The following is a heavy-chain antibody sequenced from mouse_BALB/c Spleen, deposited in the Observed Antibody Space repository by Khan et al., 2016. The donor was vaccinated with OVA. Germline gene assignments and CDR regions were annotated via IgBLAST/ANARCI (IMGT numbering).Heavy chain of an antibody. CDR3: ARYYFGMDY. V-gene: IGHV1S22*01. CDR2: IYPGSGST. J-gene: IGHJ4*01. CDR1: GYTFTNFW. Sequence: LQQPGSELVRPGAAVKLSCKASGYTFTNFWMHWVKQRPGQGFEWIGNIYPGSGSTNQNEKFKSMATLTVETSSNTAYMQLSGLTSEDSAVYYCARYYFGMDYWGQGTSLTVSS. D-gene: IGHD1-1*01.